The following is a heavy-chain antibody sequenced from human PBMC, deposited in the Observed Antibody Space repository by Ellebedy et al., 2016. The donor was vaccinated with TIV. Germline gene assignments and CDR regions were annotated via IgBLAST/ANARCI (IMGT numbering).Heavy chain of an antibody. CDR3: ARRGSYGDYAVQINSWFDR. D-gene: IGHD4-17*01. V-gene: IGHV3-7*01. CDR2: IYQDGSNQ. J-gene: IGHJ5*02. CDR1: GFSFRSYW. Sequence: PGGSLRLSCVASGFSFRSYWMSWVRQAPGKGLEWVANIYQDGSNQYYVDSVKGRFTISRHNANKSLFLQMNSLRGEETAVYYCARRGSYGDYAVQINSWFDRWGRGTLVTVSS.